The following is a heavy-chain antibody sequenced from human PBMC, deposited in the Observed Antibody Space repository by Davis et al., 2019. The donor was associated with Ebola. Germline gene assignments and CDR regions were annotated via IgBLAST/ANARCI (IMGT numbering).Heavy chain of an antibody. Sequence: ASVKVSCKASGYTFTSYGISWVRQAPGQGLEWMGWISAYNGNTNYAQKLQGRVTMTTDTSTSTAYMELRSLRSDDTAVYYCARYGYDFWSGYSGNSYNYYMDVWGKGTTVTVSS. CDR1: GYTFTSYG. V-gene: IGHV1-18*04. D-gene: IGHD3-3*01. CDR2: ISAYNGNT. CDR3: ARYGYDFWSGYSGNSYNYYMDV. J-gene: IGHJ6*03.